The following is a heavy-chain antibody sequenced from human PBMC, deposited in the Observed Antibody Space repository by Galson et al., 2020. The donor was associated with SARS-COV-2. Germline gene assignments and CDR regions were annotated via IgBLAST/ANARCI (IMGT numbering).Heavy chain of an antibody. CDR2: ISPSGSNT. Sequence: ASVKVSCKASGYTFISFYIHWVRQAPGQGLEWMGIISPSGSNTSYAQKFQGRVTMTTDTSTGTVFMELRGLRSDDSAKYYCARDVHLDYFDYWGQGTLVTVSS. V-gene: IGHV1-46*01. CDR1: GYTFISFY. D-gene: IGHD1-1*01. CDR3: ARDVHLDYFDY. J-gene: IGHJ4*02.